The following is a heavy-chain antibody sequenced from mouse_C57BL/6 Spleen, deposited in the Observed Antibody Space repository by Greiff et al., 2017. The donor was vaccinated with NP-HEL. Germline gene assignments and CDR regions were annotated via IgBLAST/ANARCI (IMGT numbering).Heavy chain of an antibody. CDR3: ARSGLGLLRWGDY. V-gene: IGHV1-55*01. Sequence: VQLQQPGAELVKPGASVKMSCKASGYTFTSYWITWVKQRPGQGLEWIGDIYPGSGSTNYNEKFKSKATLTVDTSSSTAYMQLSSLTSEDSAVYYCARSGLGLLRWGDYWGQGTTLTVSS. CDR1: GYTFTSYW. CDR2: IYPGSGST. D-gene: IGHD1-1*01. J-gene: IGHJ2*01.